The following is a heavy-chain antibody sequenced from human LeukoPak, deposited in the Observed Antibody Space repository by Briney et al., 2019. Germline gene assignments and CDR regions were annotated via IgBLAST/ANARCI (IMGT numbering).Heavy chain of an antibody. CDR3: ARVRGTALTAYPGYFDY. D-gene: IGHD2-21*02. CDR2: IYYSGST. Sequence: SETLSLTCTVSGGSISSGGYYWSWIRQHPGKGLEWIGYIYYSGSTYYNPSLKSRVTISVDTSKNQFSLKLSSVTAADTAVYYCARVRGTALTAYPGYFDYWGQGTLVTVSS. J-gene: IGHJ4*02. V-gene: IGHV4-31*03. CDR1: GGSISSGGYY.